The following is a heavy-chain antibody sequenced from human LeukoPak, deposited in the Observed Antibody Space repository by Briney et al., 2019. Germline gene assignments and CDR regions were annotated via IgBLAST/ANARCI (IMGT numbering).Heavy chain of an antibody. J-gene: IGHJ4*02. CDR2: IWYDGSKK. D-gene: IGHD3-22*01. CDR1: GFTFSSYA. CDR3: ARGYYDSSGSGFYFDS. Sequence: GGSLRLSCAASGFTFSSYAMHWVRQAPGKGLEWVAVIWYDGSKKYYADSVKGRVTISRDNSKNTMYLEANSQRAEDTAVYYCARGYYDSSGSGFYFDSWGQGTLVTVSS. V-gene: IGHV3-33*01.